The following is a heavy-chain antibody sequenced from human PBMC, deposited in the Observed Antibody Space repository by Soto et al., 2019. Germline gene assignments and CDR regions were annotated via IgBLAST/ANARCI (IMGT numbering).Heavy chain of an antibody. Sequence: ASVKVSCKASGYTFTSYAMHWVRQAPGQRLEWMGWINAGNGNTKYSQKFQGRVTITRDTSASTAYMELSSLRSEDTAVYYCAKPGYCSGGSCYLVGMDVWGQRTTVTVSS. CDR3: AKPGYCSGGSCYLVGMDV. D-gene: IGHD2-15*01. CDR1: GYTFTSYA. CDR2: INAGNGNT. J-gene: IGHJ6*02. V-gene: IGHV1-3*01.